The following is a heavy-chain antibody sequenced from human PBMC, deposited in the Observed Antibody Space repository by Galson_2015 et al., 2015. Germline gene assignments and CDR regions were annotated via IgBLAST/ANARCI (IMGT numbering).Heavy chain of an antibody. CDR3: VKDIISSGVINEAAFD. CDR2: INWNSGRL. J-gene: IGHJ3*01. V-gene: IGHV3-9*01. D-gene: IGHD3-10*01. Sequence: SLRLSCAASGFTFSSYAMSWVRQAPGKGLEWVSGINWNSGRLDYADSVKGRFTISRDKAKNSMYLQMNTLRTEDTALYYCVKDIISSGVINEAAFD. CDR1: GFTFSSYA.